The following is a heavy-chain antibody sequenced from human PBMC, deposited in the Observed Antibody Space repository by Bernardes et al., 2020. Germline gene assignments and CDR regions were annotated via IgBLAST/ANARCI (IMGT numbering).Heavy chain of an antibody. D-gene: IGHD6-13*01. CDR2: IYWDDDK. V-gene: IGHV2-5*02. CDR3: AHGTYSSSWYGVYNWFDP. Sequence: SGPTLVKPTQTLTLTCTFSGFSLSTSGVGVGWIRQPPGKALEWLALIYWDDDKRYSPSLKSRLTITKDTSKNQVVLTMTNMDPVDTATYYCAHGTYSSSWYGVYNWFDPWGQGTLVTVSS. J-gene: IGHJ5*02. CDR1: GFSLSTSGVG.